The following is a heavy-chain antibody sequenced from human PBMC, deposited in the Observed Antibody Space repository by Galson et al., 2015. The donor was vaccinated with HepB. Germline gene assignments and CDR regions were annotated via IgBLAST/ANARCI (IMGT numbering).Heavy chain of an antibody. CDR1: GASISSGDYY. J-gene: IGHJ4*02. CDR2: MFYSGNK. V-gene: IGHV4-30-4*01. D-gene: IGHD6-13*01. CDR3: GAGADY. Sequence: TLSLTCTVSGASISSGDYYWSWIRQPPGKGLEWIGYMFYSGNKFYSPSLKSRLTISLDTSKNQFSLKLSSVTAADTAVYFCGAGADYWGQGTLVTVSS.